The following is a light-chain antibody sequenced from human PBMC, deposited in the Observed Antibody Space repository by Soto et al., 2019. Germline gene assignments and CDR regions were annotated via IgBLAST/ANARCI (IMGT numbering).Light chain of an antibody. V-gene: IGKV1-39*01. Sequence: DIQMTQSPSSLSASVGDRVTISCRASRSISNYLNWYQHKSGKAPRLLIYAASSLQTGVPSRFSGTGARTAFTLTITNLQPEDSATYYCQQSYSVPRFGQGTRVDLK. CDR1: RSISNY. CDR3: QQSYSVPR. J-gene: IGKJ1*01. CDR2: AAS.